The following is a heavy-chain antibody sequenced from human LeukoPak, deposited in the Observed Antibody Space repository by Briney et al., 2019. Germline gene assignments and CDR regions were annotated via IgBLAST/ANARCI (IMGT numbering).Heavy chain of an antibody. D-gene: IGHD3-22*01. CDR3: ARGRFNYDNTGYSSFYY. Sequence: GRSLRLSCAASGFTFDDYAMHWVRQAPGKGLEWVSGISWNSGSIGYADSVKGRFTISRDKAKTSVYLQMNSLRAEDTAVYYCARGRFNYDNTGYSSFYYWGQGTLVTVSS. CDR2: ISWNSGSI. CDR1: GFTFDDYA. J-gene: IGHJ4*02. V-gene: IGHV3-9*01.